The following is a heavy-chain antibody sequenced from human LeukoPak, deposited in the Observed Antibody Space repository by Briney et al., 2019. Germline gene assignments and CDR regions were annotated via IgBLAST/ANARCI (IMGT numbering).Heavy chain of an antibody. D-gene: IGHD1-7*01. CDR2: ISAYNGNT. V-gene: IGHV1-18*01. J-gene: IGHJ5*02. Sequence: ASVKVSCKASGGTFSSYAISWVRQAPGQGLEWMGWISAYNGNTNYAQKLQGRVTMTTDTSTSTAYMELRSLRSDDTAVYYCARGDGTTCWFDPWGQGTLVTVSS. CDR1: GGTFSSYA. CDR3: ARGDGTTCWFDP.